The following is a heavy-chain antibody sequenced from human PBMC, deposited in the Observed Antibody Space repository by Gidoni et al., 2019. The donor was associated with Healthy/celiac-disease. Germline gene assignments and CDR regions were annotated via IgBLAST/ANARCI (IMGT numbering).Heavy chain of an antibody. V-gene: IGHV3-30-3*01. J-gene: IGHJ4*02. Sequence: QVQLVESGGGVVQPGRSLRLSCAASGFTFSSYAMHWVRQAPGKGLEWVAVISYDGSNKYYADSVKGRFTISRDNSKNTLYLQMNSLRAEDTAVYYCARDPWGYGGSLFDYWGQGTLVTVSS. CDR3: ARDPWGYGGSLFDY. CDR2: ISYDGSNK. D-gene: IGHD4-17*01. CDR1: GFTFSSYA.